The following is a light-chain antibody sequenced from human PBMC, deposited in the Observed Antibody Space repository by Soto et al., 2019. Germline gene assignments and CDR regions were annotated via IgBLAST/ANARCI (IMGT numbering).Light chain of an antibody. Sequence: QPVLTQPPSASGTPGQRVTISCSGSSSNIGSNTVNWYQQLPGTAPKLLIYSNNQRPSGVPDRFSGPKSGTSASLAISGLQSEDEADYYCAAWDDSLNGWVFGGGTKLTVL. CDR1: SSNIGSNT. CDR3: AAWDDSLNGWV. J-gene: IGLJ3*02. CDR2: SNN. V-gene: IGLV1-44*01.